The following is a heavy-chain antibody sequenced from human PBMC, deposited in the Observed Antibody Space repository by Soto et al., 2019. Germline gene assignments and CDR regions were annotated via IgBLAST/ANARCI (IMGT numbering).Heavy chain of an antibody. CDR2: ISGSGGST. CDR3: AKDEQDIVVVVAATGAPMDV. Sequence: GGSLRLSCAASGFTFSSYAMSWVRQAPGKGLEWVSAISGSGGSTYYADSVKGGFTISRDNSKNTLYLQMNSLRAEDTAVYYCAKDEQDIVVVVAATGAPMDVWGQGTTVTVSS. CDR1: GFTFSSYA. D-gene: IGHD2-15*01. J-gene: IGHJ6*02. V-gene: IGHV3-23*01.